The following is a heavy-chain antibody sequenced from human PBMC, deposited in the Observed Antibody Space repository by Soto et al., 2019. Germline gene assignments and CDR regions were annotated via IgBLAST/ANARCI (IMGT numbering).Heavy chain of an antibody. CDR2: LYSNGGT. J-gene: IGHJ4*02. V-gene: IGHV3-53*01. D-gene: IGHD1-7*01. CDR1: GISVNNNY. Sequence: GGSLRLSCAASGISVNNNYMSWVRQAPGKGLEWVSVLYSNGGTHYADSLKGRFTISRDRSKNTLYLQMSSLRAEDTALYYCAKNQERELPRVIDFWGQGTLVTVSS. CDR3: AKNQERELPRVIDF.